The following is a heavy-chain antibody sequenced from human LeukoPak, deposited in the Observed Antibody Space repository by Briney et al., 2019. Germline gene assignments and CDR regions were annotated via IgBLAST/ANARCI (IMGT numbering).Heavy chain of an antibody. CDR2: ISAYNGNT. V-gene: IGHV1-18*01. CDR3: ARSRWLQDDFDY. CDR1: GYTFTSSG. Sequence: ASVKVSCKASGYTFTSSGISWVRQAPGQGLEWMGWISAYNGNTNYAQKLQGRVTMTTDTSTSTAYMELRSLRSDDTAVYYCARSRWLQDDFDYWGQGTLVTVSS. J-gene: IGHJ4*02. D-gene: IGHD5-24*01.